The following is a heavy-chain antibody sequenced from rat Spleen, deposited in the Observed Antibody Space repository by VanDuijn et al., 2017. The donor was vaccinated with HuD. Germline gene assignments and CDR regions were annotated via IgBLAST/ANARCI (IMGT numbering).Heavy chain of an antibody. CDR1: FSNYG. CDR3: ARPSGYRRYYFDY. Sequence: FSNYGMAWVRQAPTKGLEWVASISTGGGNTYYRDSVKGRFTISRDNAKNTLYLQMNSLRSEDTATYYCARPSGYRRYYFDYWGQGVMVTVSS. D-gene: IGHD4-3*01. CDR2: ISTGGGNT. J-gene: IGHJ2*01. V-gene: IGHV5S13*01.